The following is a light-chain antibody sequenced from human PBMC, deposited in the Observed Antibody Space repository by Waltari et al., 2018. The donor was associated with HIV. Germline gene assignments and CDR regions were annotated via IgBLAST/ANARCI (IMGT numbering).Light chain of an antibody. Sequence: WYRQKAGQAPLLLIYKDIERPSGIPERISGSGSGTGVTLTITDVQAEDEGDYFCQSTDHDGTWVFGGGTKLTVL. J-gene: IGLJ3*02. V-gene: IGLV3-25*03. CDR2: KDI. CDR3: QSTDHDGTWV.